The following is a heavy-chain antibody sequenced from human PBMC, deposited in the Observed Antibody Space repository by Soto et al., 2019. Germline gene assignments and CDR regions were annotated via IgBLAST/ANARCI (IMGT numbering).Heavy chain of an antibody. J-gene: IGHJ4*02. CDR3: ASQLKYYYDSSGYYYFDY. V-gene: IGHV1-69*13. CDR2: IIPIFGTA. CDR1: GGTFSSYA. D-gene: IGHD3-22*01. Sequence: ASVMVSCKASGGTFSSYAISWVRQAPGQGLEWMGGIIPIFGTANYAQKFQGRVTITADESTSPAYMELSSLRSEDTAVYYCASQLKYYYDSSGYYYFDYWGQGTLVTVSS.